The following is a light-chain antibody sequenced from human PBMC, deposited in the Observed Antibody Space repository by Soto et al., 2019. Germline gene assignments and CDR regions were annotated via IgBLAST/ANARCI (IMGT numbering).Light chain of an antibody. CDR1: QSVSSY. Sequence: EIVLTQAPATLSLSPGERATLSCRASQSVSSYLAWYQQKPGQAPRLLIYDASNRATSIPARFSGSGSGKDFTLTISSLEPEDFAVYYCQQRSNWPPWTFGPGTKVDI. CDR3: QQRSNWPPWT. CDR2: DAS. J-gene: IGKJ3*01. V-gene: IGKV3-11*01.